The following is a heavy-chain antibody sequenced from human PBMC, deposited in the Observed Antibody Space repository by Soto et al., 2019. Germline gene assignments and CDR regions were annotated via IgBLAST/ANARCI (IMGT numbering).Heavy chain of an antibody. CDR3: ARLPPRVRGGYYYYVMDV. Sequence: ASVEVSCKASGYTFTSYGVNWVRQAPGQRLECLGWINAGNGNTKYSQKFQDRVTITRDTSASTVYLELSSLKASDTAMYYCARLPPRVRGGYYYYVMDVWGQGTTVTVSS. J-gene: IGHJ6*02. V-gene: IGHV1-3*01. CDR2: INAGNGNT. D-gene: IGHD3-10*01. CDR1: GYTFTSYG.